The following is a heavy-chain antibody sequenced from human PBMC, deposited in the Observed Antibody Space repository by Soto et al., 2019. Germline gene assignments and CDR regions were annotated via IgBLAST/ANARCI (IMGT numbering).Heavy chain of an antibody. D-gene: IGHD5-18*01. CDR3: RRPRSHTAIFPAFEY. J-gene: IGHJ4*02. Sequence: QVDLVESGGGVVQPGKSLRLSCATSGFTFSEDAMHWVRQAPGKGLEWVAVIWYDGSKKHYADSVKGRFTISRDNSENAVFLQMSRLTAEVPAGYWWRRPRSHTAIFPAFEYWRQRALVAVS. CDR1: GFTFSEDA. CDR2: IWYDGSKK. V-gene: IGHV3-33*01.